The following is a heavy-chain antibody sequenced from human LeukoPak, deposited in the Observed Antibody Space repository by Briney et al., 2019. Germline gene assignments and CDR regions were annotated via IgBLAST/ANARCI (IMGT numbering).Heavy chain of an antibody. Sequence: GGSLRLSCAASGFTFSSYSMNWVRQAPGKGLEWVSSISSSSSYICYADSVKGRFTISRDNAKNSLYLQMNSLRAEDTAVYYCAIVGATNDFDYWGQGTLVTVSS. CDR2: ISSSSSYI. V-gene: IGHV3-21*01. CDR1: GFTFSSYS. D-gene: IGHD1-26*01. J-gene: IGHJ4*02. CDR3: AIVGATNDFDY.